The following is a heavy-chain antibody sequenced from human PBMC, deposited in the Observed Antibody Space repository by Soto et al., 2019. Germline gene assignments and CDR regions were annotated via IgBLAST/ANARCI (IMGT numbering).Heavy chain of an antibody. D-gene: IGHD2-2*01. Sequence: SGPTLLNPTETLTLTCTVSGFSLSNARMGVSWIRQPPGKAVEWLAHIFSNDEKSYSTSLKSRLTISKDTSKSQVVLTMTNMDPVDTATYYCARIRKLVVPACYYDYYGMDVWGQGTTVTVPS. CDR3: ARIRKLVVPACYYDYYGMDV. CDR1: GFSLSNARMG. CDR2: IFSNDEK. V-gene: IGHV2-26*01. J-gene: IGHJ6*02.